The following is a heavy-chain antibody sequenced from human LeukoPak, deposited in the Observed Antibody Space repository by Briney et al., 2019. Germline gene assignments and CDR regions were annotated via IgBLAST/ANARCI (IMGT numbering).Heavy chain of an antibody. Sequence: SETLSLTCAVYGGSFSGYYWSWIRQPPGKGLDWIGEINHSGIPRYNPSLKSRVTLSLDTSKNQFSLNLTSVTAADTAVYYCARGLILAGETLGYWGQGTLVTVSS. D-gene: IGHD6-19*01. V-gene: IGHV4-34*01. CDR3: ARGLILAGETLGY. CDR2: INHSGIP. CDR1: GGSFSGYY. J-gene: IGHJ4*02.